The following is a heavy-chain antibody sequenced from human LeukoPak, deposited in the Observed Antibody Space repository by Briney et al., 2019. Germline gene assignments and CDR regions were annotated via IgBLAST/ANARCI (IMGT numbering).Heavy chain of an antibody. CDR3: ARDLHNYYDSSGYQGGAL. D-gene: IGHD3-22*01. CDR2: IYYSGST. CDR1: GGSISSSSYY. J-gene: IGHJ4*02. Sequence: SSETLSLTCTVSGGSISSSSYYWGWIRQPPGKGLEWIGSIYYSGSTYYNPSLKSRVTISVDTSKNQFSLKLSSVTAADTAVYYCARDLHNYYDSSGYQGGALWGQGTLVTVSS. V-gene: IGHV4-39*07.